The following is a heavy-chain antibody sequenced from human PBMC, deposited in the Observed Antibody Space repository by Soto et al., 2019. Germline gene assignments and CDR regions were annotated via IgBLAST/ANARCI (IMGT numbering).Heavy chain of an antibody. CDR3: SGGVGDAF. CDR2: INQDGSEK. Sequence: EVHLVESGGGLVQTGGSLRLSCAIFESTVSRDWMNWVCQAPGKGLEWVAHINQDGSEKYYVDSVKGRFTISRDNAKKSLYLQMSSLRPADTAMYYCSGGVGDAFWGQGTLVTVSS. D-gene: IGHD1-26*01. V-gene: IGHV3-7*04. J-gene: IGHJ4*02. CDR1: ESTVSRDW.